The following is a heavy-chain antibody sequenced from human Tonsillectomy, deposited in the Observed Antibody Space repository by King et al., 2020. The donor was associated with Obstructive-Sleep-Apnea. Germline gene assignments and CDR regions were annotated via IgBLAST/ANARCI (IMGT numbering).Heavy chain of an antibody. V-gene: IGHV3-74*01. CDR2: INSDGRRT. CDR1: GITLSNYW. D-gene: IGHD2-8*01. CDR3: VRDAARNCSDGLCPPY. Sequence: VQLVESGGGLVQPGGSLRLSCAASGITLSNYWMHWVRQVPGKGLVWVSRINSDGRRTSHADSVKGRFTISRDNAKNMVYLQMNSLRAEDTAIYYCVRDAARNCSDGLCPPYWGQGTLVTVSS. J-gene: IGHJ1*01.